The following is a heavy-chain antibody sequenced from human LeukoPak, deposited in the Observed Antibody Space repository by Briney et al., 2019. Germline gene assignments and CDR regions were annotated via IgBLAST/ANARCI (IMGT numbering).Heavy chain of an antibody. D-gene: IGHD3-9*01. V-gene: IGHV4-38-2*02. CDR1: GYSISSGYY. Sequence: SETLSLTCTVSGYSISSGYYWGWIRQPPGKGLEWIGSIYYSGSTYYNPSLKSRVTISVDTSKNQFSLKLSSVTAADTAVYYCARVLTGYYRYYYYYYMDVWGKGTTVTISS. J-gene: IGHJ6*03. CDR3: ARVLTGYYRYYYYYYMDV. CDR2: IYYSGST.